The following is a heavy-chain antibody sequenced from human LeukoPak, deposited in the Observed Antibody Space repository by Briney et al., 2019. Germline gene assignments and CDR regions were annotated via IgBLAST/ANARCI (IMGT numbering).Heavy chain of an antibody. CDR3: ARDQHPYYFDPNAYYYPDFDF. V-gene: IGHV3-74*01. Sequence: GGSLRLSCAASGFTFSSYWMHWVRQAPGKGLVWVSRINSDGSSTSYADSVKGRFTISRDNAKNSLYLQMNSLRAEDTAVYYCARDQHPYYFDPNAYYYPDFDFWGQGTLVTVSS. J-gene: IGHJ4*02. CDR2: INSDGSST. CDR1: GFTFSSYW. D-gene: IGHD3-22*01.